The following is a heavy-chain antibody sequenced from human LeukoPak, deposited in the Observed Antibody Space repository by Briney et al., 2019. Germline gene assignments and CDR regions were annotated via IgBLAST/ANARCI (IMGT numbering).Heavy chain of an antibody. Sequence: GGSLRLSCAASGFTFSSYEMNWVRQAPGKGLEWVSYISSSGSTIYYADSVKGRFTISRDNAMNSLYLQMNSLGVEDTAVYYCARERKPVGFDYWGQGTLVTVSS. J-gene: IGHJ4*02. CDR3: ARERKPVGFDY. CDR1: GFTFSSYE. CDR2: ISSSGSTI. V-gene: IGHV3-48*03. D-gene: IGHD1-26*01.